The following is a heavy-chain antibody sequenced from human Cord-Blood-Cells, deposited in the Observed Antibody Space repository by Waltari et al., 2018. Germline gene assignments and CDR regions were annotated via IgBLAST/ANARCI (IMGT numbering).Heavy chain of an antibody. CDR3: ARGAVVSSSWYYFDY. D-gene: IGHD6-13*01. V-gene: IGHV4-34*01. Sequence: QVQLQQWGAGLLKPSETLSLTCAVYGGSFSGYYWSWIRQPPGKGLEWIGEINHSGSTNSNPSIKSRVTISVDTAKNQFSLKLSSVTAADTAVYYCARGAVVSSSWYYFDYWGQGTLVTVSS. J-gene: IGHJ4*02. CDR1: GGSFSGYY. CDR2: INHSGST.